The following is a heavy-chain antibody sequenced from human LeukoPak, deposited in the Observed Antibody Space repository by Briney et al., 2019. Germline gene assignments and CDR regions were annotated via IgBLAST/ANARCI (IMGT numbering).Heavy chain of an antibody. CDR1: GGSFSGYY. D-gene: IGHD5-24*01. J-gene: IGHJ4*02. V-gene: IGHV4-59*12. CDR3: ARASMATTQIDY. CDR2: IYYSGST. Sequence: PSETLSLTCTVSGGSFSGYYWSWIRQPPGKGLEWIGYIYYSGSTNYNPSLKSRVTISVDTSKNQFSLKLSSVTAADTAVYYCARASMATTQIDYWGQGTLVTVSS.